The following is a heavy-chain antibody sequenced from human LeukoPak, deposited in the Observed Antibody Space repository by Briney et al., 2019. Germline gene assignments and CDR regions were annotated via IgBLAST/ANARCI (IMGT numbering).Heavy chain of an antibody. V-gene: IGHV1-69*13. CDR1: GGTFNSYA. Sequence: ASVKVSYKASGGTFNSYAISWVRQAPGQGLEWMGGIIPIFGTANYAQKFQGRVTITGDESTSTAYMALSSLRSEDTAVYYCAKDGDCSGGSGYDYWGQGTLVTVSS. J-gene: IGHJ4*02. D-gene: IGHD2-15*01. CDR2: IIPIFGTA. CDR3: AKDGDCSGGSGYDY.